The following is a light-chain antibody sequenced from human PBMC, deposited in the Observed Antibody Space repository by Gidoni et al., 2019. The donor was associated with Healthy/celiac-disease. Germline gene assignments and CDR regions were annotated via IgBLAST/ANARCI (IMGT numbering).Light chain of an antibody. J-gene: IGKJ3*01. Sequence: EIVLTQSPATLSLSPGESATLSCRASQSVSSYLAWYQQKPGQAPRLLIYDASNRATGIPARFSGSGSGTDFTLTISSLEPEDFAVYYCQQRSNWPPNFGPGTKVDIK. V-gene: IGKV3-11*01. CDR2: DAS. CDR3: QQRSNWPPN. CDR1: QSVSSY.